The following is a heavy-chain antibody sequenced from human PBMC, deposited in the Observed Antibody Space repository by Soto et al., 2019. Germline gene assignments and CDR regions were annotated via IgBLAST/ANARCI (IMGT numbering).Heavy chain of an antibody. CDR1: GVTFSSSG. CDR2: ISVRGDYR. V-gene: IGHV3-23*01. D-gene: IGHD4-17*01. J-gene: IGHJ3*01. Sequence: EGQLLQSGGGLVQPGESLRVSFAASGVTFSSSGMSWVRQAPGKGLEWVSSISVRGDYRYYADSVKGRFTISRDNSKTTLYLQMNSLTAEDTAVYYCANHGGFDFWGQGTMVAVSS. CDR3: ANHGGFDF.